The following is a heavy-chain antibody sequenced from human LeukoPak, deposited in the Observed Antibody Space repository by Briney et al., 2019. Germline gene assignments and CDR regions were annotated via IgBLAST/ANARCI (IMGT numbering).Heavy chain of an antibody. CDR2: IGTAGDT. Sequence: GGSLRLSCAASGLTFSNHAMHWVRQPTGKGLEWVSAIGTAGDTFYPGSVKGRFTISRENAKNSLSLRMNSLRAEDTAVYYCVRQQTPHGNFDYWGQGTLVTVSS. D-gene: IGHD1-26*01. V-gene: IGHV3-13*01. J-gene: IGHJ4*02. CDR3: VRQQTPHGNFDY. CDR1: GLTFSNHA.